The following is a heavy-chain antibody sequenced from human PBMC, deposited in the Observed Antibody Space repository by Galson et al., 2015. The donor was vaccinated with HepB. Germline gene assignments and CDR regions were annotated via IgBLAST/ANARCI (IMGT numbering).Heavy chain of an antibody. V-gene: IGHV1-69*13. D-gene: IGHD4-17*01. CDR3: ARLEVLHGDYGI. CDR1: GGTFSSYA. CDR2: IIPIFGTA. J-gene: IGHJ4*02. Sequence: SVKVSCKASGGTFSSYAISWVRQAPGQGLEWMGGIIPIFGTANYAQKFQGRVTITADESTSTAYMELSSLRSEDTAVYYCARLEVLHGDYGIWGQGTLVTVSS.